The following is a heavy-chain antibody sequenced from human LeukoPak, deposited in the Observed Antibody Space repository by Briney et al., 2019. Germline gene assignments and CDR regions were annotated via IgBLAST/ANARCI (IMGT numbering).Heavy chain of an antibody. Sequence: SETLSLTCTVSGGSISSYYWSWIRQPPGKGLEWIGYIYYSGSTNYNPSLKSRVTISVDTSKNQFSLKLSSVTAADTAVYYCASGYDSSGYYPGWGQGTLVTVSS. CDR3: ASGYDSSGYYPG. CDR1: GGSISSYY. V-gene: IGHV4-59*01. J-gene: IGHJ4*02. D-gene: IGHD3-22*01. CDR2: IYYSGST.